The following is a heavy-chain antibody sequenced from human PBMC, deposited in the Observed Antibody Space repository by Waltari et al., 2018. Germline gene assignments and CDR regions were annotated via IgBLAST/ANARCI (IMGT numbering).Heavy chain of an antibody. CDR1: ACTLSTYW. CDR3: ARDYGMDV. V-gene: IGHV3-74*01. Sequence: EVQLVESGGGLVQPGGSLRLSCADSACTLSTYWMNWVRQAPGKGLVWVSRINNDGSSTSYADSVKGRFTISRDNARNTLYLQMSSLRVEDTAVYYCARDYGMDVWGQGTTVTVSS. CDR2: INNDGSST. J-gene: IGHJ6*02.